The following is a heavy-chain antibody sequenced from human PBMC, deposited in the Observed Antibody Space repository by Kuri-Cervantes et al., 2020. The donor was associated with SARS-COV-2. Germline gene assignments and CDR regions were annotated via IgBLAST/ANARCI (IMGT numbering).Heavy chain of an antibody. V-gene: IGHV1-18*01. CDR2: ISAYNGNT. J-gene: IGHJ6*02. CDR3: AVLTGESGPYYYYYGMDV. D-gene: IGHD7-27*01. CDR1: GYTFTSYG. Sequence: ASVKVSCKASGYTFTSYGISWVRQAPGKGLEWMGWISAYNGNTNYAQKLQGRVTMTTDTSTSKAYMELRSLRSDDTAVYYCAVLTGESGPYYYYYGMDVWGQGTTVIVSS.